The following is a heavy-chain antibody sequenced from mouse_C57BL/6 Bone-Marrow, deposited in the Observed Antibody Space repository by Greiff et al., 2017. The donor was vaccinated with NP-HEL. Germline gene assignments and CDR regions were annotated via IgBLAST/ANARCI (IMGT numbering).Heavy chain of an antibody. CDR1: GYTFTSYW. V-gene: IGHV1-69*01. CDR2: IDPSDSYT. Sequence: QVQLQQPGAELVMPGASVKLSCKASGYTFTSYWMHWVKQRPGQGLEWIGEIDPSDSYTNYNQKFKGKSTLTVDKSSSTAYMQLSSLTSEDSAVYYCASSIHGSPFFAYWGQGTLVTVSA. CDR3: ASSIHGSPFFAY. J-gene: IGHJ3*01. D-gene: IGHD1-1*01.